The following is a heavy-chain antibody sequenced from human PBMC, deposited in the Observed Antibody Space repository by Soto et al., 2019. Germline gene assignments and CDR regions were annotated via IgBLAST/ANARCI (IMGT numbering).Heavy chain of an antibody. J-gene: IGHJ4*02. CDR1: GGSISSYY. CDR2: IYYSGST. D-gene: IGHD4-17*01. V-gene: IGHV4-59*01. Sequence: QVQLQESGPGLVKPSETLSLTCTVSGGSISSYYWSWIRQPPGKGLEWIGYIYYSGSTNYNPSLXSXVXIPXDTSKNQFSLKLSSVTAADTAVYYCARFYGGSFDYWGQGTLVTVSS. CDR3: ARFYGGSFDY.